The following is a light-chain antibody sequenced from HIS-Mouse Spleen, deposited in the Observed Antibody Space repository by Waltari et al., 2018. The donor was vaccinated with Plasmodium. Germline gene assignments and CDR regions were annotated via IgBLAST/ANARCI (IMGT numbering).Light chain of an antibody. Sequence: DIQMTQSPSTLSASVGDRVTITCRASQSISNWLAWYQQKAGKAPKLLIYKASSLESGVPSRFSGSGSGTEFTLTISSLQPDDFATYYCQQYNSYSYTFGKGTKLEIK. CDR2: KAS. CDR1: QSISNW. J-gene: IGKJ2*01. CDR3: QQYNSYSYT. V-gene: IGKV1-5*03.